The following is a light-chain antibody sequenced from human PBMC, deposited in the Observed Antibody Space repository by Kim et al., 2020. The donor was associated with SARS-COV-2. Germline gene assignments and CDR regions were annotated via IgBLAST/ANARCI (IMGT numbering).Light chain of an antibody. CDR1: NMESRA. Sequence: RAPTSGGGENMESRAEKWDGKKAGQARVLVMYIESERAEGIAERSAGAKSGGTATLTISRVEAGDEADYYCQVWDADSDQVVFGGGTKRTAL. J-gene: IGLJ2*01. V-gene: IGLV3-21*04. CDR3: QVWDADSDQVV. CDR2: IES.